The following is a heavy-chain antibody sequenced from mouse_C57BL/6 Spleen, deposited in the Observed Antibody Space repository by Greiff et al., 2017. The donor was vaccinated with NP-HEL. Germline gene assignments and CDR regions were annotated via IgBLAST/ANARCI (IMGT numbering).Heavy chain of an antibody. CDR3: ARLGGNYSWYFDV. J-gene: IGHJ1*03. D-gene: IGHD2-1*01. V-gene: IGHV1-64*01. Sequence: QVQLQQSGAELVKPGASVKLSCKASGYTFTSYWMHWVKQRPGQGLEWIGMIHPNSGSTNYNEKFKSKATLTVDKSSSTAYMQLSSLTSEDSAVYYCARLGGNYSWYFDVWGTGTTVTVSS. CDR1: GYTFTSYW. CDR2: IHPNSGST.